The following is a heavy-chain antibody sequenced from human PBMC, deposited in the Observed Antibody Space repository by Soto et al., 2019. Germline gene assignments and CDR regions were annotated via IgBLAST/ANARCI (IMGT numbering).Heavy chain of an antibody. Sequence: QVQLVESGGGVVQPGRSLRFSCAASGFTFSSYAMHWVRQAPGKGLEWVAVISYDGSNKYYADSVKGRFTISRDNSKNTLYLQMNSLRAEDTAVYYCARDWHYDSSGCLDYWGQGTLVTVSS. CDR3: ARDWHYDSSGCLDY. D-gene: IGHD3-22*01. CDR2: ISYDGSNK. V-gene: IGHV3-30-3*01. J-gene: IGHJ4*02. CDR1: GFTFSSYA.